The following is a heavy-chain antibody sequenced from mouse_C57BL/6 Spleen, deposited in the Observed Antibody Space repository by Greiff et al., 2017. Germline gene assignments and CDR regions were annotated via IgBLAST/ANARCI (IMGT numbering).Heavy chain of an antibody. J-gene: IGHJ3*01. V-gene: IGHV2-2*01. Sequence: VQLQESGPGLVQPSQSLSITCTVSGFSLTSYGVHWVRQSPGKGLEWLGVIWSGGSSDYNAAFISRLSISKDNSKSQVFFKMNSLQADDTAIYYCATSWDWFAYWGQGTLVTVSA. D-gene: IGHD4-1*01. CDR2: IWSGGSS. CDR1: GFSLTSYG. CDR3: ATSWDWFAY.